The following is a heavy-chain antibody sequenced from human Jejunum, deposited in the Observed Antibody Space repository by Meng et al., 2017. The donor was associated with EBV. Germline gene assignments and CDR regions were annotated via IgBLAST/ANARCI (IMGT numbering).Heavy chain of an antibody. CDR1: GFTFSSYA. Sequence: VRVVECGGGLVQPGGSLRLSCAASGFTFSSYAMTWVRQAPGKGLEWLSTFSGSGGPTYYADSVRGRFTISRDNSKTTLYLQMNTLRAEDTAVYYCAKDVVGATDFWGQGTLVTVSS. V-gene: IGHV3-23*04. CDR3: AKDVVGATDF. CDR2: FSGSGGPT. D-gene: IGHD1-26*01. J-gene: IGHJ4*02.